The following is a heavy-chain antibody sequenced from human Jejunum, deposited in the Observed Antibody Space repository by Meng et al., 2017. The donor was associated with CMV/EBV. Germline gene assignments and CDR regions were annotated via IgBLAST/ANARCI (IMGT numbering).Heavy chain of an antibody. CDR2: ISSTGGNT. D-gene: IGHD3-10*01. J-gene: IGHJ4*02. CDR3: AKEYGSGKYYNDY. Sequence: VASAFTFSSYTMNWVRQAPGQGLEWVSAISSTGGNTYYTDSVKGRFTISRDNSKSSLYLQMNSLRAEDTAVYYCAKEYGSGKYYNDYWGQGTLVTVSS. V-gene: IGHV3-23*01. CDR1: AFTFSSYT.